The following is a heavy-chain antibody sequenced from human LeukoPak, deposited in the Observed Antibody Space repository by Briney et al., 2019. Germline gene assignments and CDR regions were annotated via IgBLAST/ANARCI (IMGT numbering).Heavy chain of an antibody. D-gene: IGHD4-23*01. J-gene: IGHJ4*02. Sequence: PGGSLRLSCAASGFTFSSYSMNWVRQAPGKGLEWVSSISSSSSYIYYADSVKGRFTISRDNAKNSLYLQMHSLRAEDTAVYYCARVGKGHFDYWGQGTLVTVSS. V-gene: IGHV3-21*01. CDR1: GFTFSSYS. CDR2: ISSSSSYI. CDR3: ARVGKGHFDY.